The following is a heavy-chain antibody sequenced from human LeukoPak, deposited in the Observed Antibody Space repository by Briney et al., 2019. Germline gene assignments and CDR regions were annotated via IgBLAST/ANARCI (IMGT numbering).Heavy chain of an antibody. CDR3: ARGRWADYPSRAYYFDY. V-gene: IGHV4-39*07. J-gene: IGHJ4*02. Sequence: SETLSLTCTASGGSISSSSYYWGWIRQPPGKGLEWIGEINHSGSTNYNPSLKSRVTISVDTSKNQFSLKLSSVTAADTAVYYCARGRWADYPSRAYYFDYWGQGTLVTVSS. CDR1: GGSISSSSYY. CDR2: INHSGST. D-gene: IGHD2-2*01.